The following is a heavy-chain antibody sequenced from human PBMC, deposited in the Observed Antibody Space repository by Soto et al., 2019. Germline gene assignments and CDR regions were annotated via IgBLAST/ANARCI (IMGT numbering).Heavy chain of an antibody. CDR3: ARGSDAFDI. J-gene: IGHJ3*02. CDR2: ISSGSAAI. V-gene: IGHV3-48*02. CDR1: GFTFSSYS. Sequence: EVQLVESGGGLVQPGWSLRLSCAASGFTFSSYSMNWVRQAPGKGLEWVSYISSGSAAIYYADSVKGRFTISRDNAKNSLYLQMNSLRDEDTAVYCCARGSDAFDIWGQGTMITVSS.